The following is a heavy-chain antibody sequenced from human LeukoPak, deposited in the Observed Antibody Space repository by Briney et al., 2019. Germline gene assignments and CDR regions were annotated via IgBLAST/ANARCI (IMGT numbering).Heavy chain of an antibody. CDR2: IKSKTDGGTT. CDR1: GFTFSNAW. Sequence: GGSLRLSCAASGFTFSNAWMSWVRQAPGKGLEWVGRIKSKTDGGTTDYAAPVKGRFTISRDDSKNTLYLQMNSLKTEDTAVYYCTTDLPRTGLVGATSDYYYGMDVWGQGTTVTVSS. D-gene: IGHD1-26*01. V-gene: IGHV3-15*01. J-gene: IGHJ6*02. CDR3: TTDLPRTGLVGATSDYYYGMDV.